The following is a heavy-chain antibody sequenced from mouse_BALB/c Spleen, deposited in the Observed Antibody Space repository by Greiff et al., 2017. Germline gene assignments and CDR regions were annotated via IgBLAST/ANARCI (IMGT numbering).Heavy chain of an antibody. CDR2: IRNKANGYTT. CDR1: GFTFTDYH. CDR3: ARAVVAKGFYFDY. Sequence: EVKLMESGGGLVQPGGSLRLSCATSGFTFTDYHMSWVRQPPGKALEWLGFIRNKANGYTTEYSASVKGRFTISRDNSQCILYLQMNTLRAEDSATYYCARAVVAKGFYFDYWGQGTTLTVSS. D-gene: IGHD1-1*01. V-gene: IGHV7-3*02. J-gene: IGHJ2*01.